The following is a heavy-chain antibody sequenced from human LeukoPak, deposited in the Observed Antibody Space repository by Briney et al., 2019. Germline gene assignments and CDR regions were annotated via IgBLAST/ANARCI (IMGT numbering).Heavy chain of an antibody. CDR1: GFTFSSYA. D-gene: IGHD5-12*01. CDR2: ISYDGSNK. CDR3: TRNRGYSGYALGY. Sequence: GGSLRLSCAASGFTFSSYAMHWVRQAPGKGLEWVAVISYDGSNKYYADSVKGRFTISRDNSKNTLYLQMNSLRAEDTAVYYCTRNRGYSGYALGYWGQGTLVTVSS. V-gene: IGHV3-30-3*01. J-gene: IGHJ4*02.